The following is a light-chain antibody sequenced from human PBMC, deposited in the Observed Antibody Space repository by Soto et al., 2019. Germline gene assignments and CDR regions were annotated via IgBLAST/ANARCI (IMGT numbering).Light chain of an antibody. J-gene: IGKJ4*01. CDR3: QQYNNWPLT. Sequence: ERVMTQSPAILSVSPGERATLSCRASQSVSAKLAWYQQKPGQAPRLLIYGVSTRTTGIPARFSGSGSGTEFTLTISSLQSEDFAVYYCQQYNNWPLTFGGGTKVDIK. CDR1: QSVSAK. CDR2: GVS. V-gene: IGKV3-15*01.